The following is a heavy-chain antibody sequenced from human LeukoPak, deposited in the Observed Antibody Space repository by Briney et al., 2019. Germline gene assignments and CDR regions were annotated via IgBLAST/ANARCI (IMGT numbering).Heavy chain of an antibody. V-gene: IGHV3-53*01. CDR3: ARTSGYYDSSAYYPFDY. D-gene: IGHD3-22*01. J-gene: IGHJ4*02. CDR2: IYSGGST. Sequence: GGSLRLSCAASGFTVSINYMSWVRQAPGKGLEWVSVIYSGGSTYYADSVKGRFTISRDNSKNTLYLQMNSLRAEDTAVYYCARTSGYYDSSAYYPFDYWGQGTLVTVSS. CDR1: GFTVSINY.